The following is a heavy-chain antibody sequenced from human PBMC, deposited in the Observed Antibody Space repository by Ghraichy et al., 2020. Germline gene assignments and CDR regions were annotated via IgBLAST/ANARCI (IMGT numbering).Heavy chain of an antibody. CDR2: IKEDGSEK. CDR3: ARDPYDSSAYGAFDV. CDR1: GFTFSRYW. Sequence: GGSLRLSCAASGFTFSRYWMSWVRQAPGKGLEWVANIKEDGSEKEYVDSVKGRFTISGDNAKNSLYLQMSSLRADDTAVYYCARDPYDSSAYGAFDVWGQGTMVTVSS. V-gene: IGHV3-7*01. J-gene: IGHJ3*01. D-gene: IGHD3-22*01.